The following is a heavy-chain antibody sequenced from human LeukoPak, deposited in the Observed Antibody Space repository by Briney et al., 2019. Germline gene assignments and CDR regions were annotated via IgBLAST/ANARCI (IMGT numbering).Heavy chain of an antibody. CDR2: IIPILGIA. Sequence: SVKVSCKASGGTFSSYAISWVRQAPGQGLEWMGRIIPILGIAYYAQKFQGRVTITADKSTSTAYMELSSLRSEDTAVYYCARASVSVTTFDYWGQGTLVTVSS. CDR3: ARASVSVTTFDY. J-gene: IGHJ4*02. V-gene: IGHV1-69*04. CDR1: GGTFSSYA. D-gene: IGHD4-17*01.